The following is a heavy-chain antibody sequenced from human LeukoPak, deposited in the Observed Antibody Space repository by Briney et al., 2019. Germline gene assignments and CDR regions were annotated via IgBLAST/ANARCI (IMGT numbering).Heavy chain of an antibody. CDR1: GGTFSSYA. J-gene: IGHJ4*02. CDR2: IIPILGIA. V-gene: IGHV1-69*04. CDR3: ARDREEEVGATGYYFDY. Sequence: SVKVSCTASGGTFSSYAISWVRQAPGQGLEWMGRIIPILGIANYAQKFQGRVTITADKSTSTAYMELSSLRSEDTAVYYCARDREEEVGATGYYFDYWGQGTLVTVSS. D-gene: IGHD1-26*01.